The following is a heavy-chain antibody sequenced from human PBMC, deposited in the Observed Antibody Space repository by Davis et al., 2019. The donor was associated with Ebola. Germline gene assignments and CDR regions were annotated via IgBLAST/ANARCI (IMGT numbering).Heavy chain of an antibody. J-gene: IGHJ4*02. V-gene: IGHV3-30-3*01. Sequence: GGSLRLSCAVSGFTFNSYTMHWVRQAPGKGLDWVAVMSYDGSNKFYADSVKGRFTISRDSSKNTLFLQLNSPRLEDTAVYYCARGGDNYYDSSGHYYGGKFYFDYWGQGTLVTVSS. CDR3: ARGGDNYYDSSGHYYGGKFYFDY. CDR1: GFTFNSYT. CDR2: MSYDGSNK. D-gene: IGHD3-22*01.